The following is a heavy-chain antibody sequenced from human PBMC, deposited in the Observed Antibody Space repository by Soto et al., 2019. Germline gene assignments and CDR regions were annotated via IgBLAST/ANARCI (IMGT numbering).Heavy chain of an antibody. J-gene: IGHJ6*02. CDR1: GYTFTRNG. D-gene: IGHD3-22*01. CDR3: GKDRDSNSWPSRDV. CDR2: ISPKSGNI. V-gene: IGHV1-18*01. Sequence: ASVKVSCKTSGYTFTRNGISWVRQAPGQGLEWMGWISPKSGNIKYAQKLQGRVIMTTDTSTSTAYMELRSLRSDDTAVYYCGKDRDSNSWPSRDVWGPGTTVTVS.